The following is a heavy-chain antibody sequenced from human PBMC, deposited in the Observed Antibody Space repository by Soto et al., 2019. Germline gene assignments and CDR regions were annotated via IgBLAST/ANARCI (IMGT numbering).Heavy chain of an antibody. J-gene: IGHJ5*02. CDR3: ASSEGDFWSGYWFDP. D-gene: IGHD3-3*01. CDR2: INPSCGST. CDR1: GYTFTSYY. V-gene: IGHV1-46*01. Sequence: ASVKVSCKSSGYTFTSYYVHWVRQAPGQGLECMGIINPSCGSTSYAQKFQGRVTMTRDTSTSTVYMELSSLRSEDTAVYYCASSEGDFWSGYWFDPWGQGTLVTVSS.